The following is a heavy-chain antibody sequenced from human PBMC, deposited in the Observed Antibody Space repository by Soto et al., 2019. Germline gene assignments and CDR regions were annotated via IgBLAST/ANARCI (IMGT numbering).Heavy chain of an antibody. J-gene: IGHJ3*02. CDR1: GFSFSSYS. CDR3: ARGGRGLRGAFDI. D-gene: IGHD2-15*01. V-gene: IGHV3-30*09. Sequence: QGQLMESGGGVVQPGKSMRLSCEASGFSFSSYSQHWVRQAPGKGLEWVAVISYNGLSQFYADSVRGRFAISRDNAKNTLYLQMNSLRDEDTAVYLCARGGRGLRGAFDIWGQGTRVTVSS. CDR2: ISYNGLSQ.